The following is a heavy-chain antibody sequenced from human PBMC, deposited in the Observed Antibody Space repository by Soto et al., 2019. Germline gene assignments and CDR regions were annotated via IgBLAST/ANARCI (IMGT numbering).Heavy chain of an antibody. CDR2: ISYDGSNK. D-gene: IGHD6-13*01. Sequence: QVQLVESGGGVVQPGRSLRLSCAASGFTFSSYGMHWVRQAPGKGLEWVAVISYDGSNKYYADSVKGRFTISRDNSKNTVYLKMNSLRAEDTAVYYCAKDGGGGQHIAAAGTYVWYYFDYWGQGTLVTVSS. J-gene: IGHJ4*02. CDR3: AKDGGGGQHIAAAGTYVWYYFDY. CDR1: GFTFSSYG. V-gene: IGHV3-30*18.